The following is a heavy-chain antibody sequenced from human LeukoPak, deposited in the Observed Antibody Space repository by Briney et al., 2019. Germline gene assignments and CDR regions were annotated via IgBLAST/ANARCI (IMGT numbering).Heavy chain of an antibody. CDR2: MNPKSGDT. J-gene: IGHJ6*03. Sequence: GASVKVSCKASGYSFTNYDINWVRQATGQGLEWMGWMNPKSGDTGYSQKFQGRVFITRDTSINTAYMELSSLGSDDTAVYYCASSGWYVSYYYYYMDVWGKGTTVTISS. CDR1: GYSFTNYD. CDR3: ASSGWYVSYYYYYMDV. V-gene: IGHV1-8*03. D-gene: IGHD6-19*01.